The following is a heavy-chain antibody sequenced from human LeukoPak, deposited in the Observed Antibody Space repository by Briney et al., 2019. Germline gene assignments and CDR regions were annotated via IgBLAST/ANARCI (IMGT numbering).Heavy chain of an antibody. Sequence: SETLSLTCAVYGGSFSGYYWSWIRQPPGQGLEWIGEINHSGSTNYNPSLKSRVTISVDTSKNQFSLKLSSVTAADTAVYYCASLAVAGTVWFDPWGQGTLVTVSS. CDR3: ASLAVAGTVWFDP. D-gene: IGHD6-19*01. V-gene: IGHV4-34*01. J-gene: IGHJ5*01. CDR1: GGSFSGYY. CDR2: INHSGST.